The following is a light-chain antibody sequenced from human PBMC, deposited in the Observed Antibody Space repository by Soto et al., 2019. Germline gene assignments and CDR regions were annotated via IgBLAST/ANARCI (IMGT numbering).Light chain of an antibody. V-gene: IGKV3-15*01. CDR3: QQYNTWPPIA. Sequence: EIVMTQSPANLSVSPGERATLSCRASQSVSTNLAWYQQNPGHAPRLRIFGASTRATGIPARFSGSGSGTECTLTISSRESEYFTVEYCQQYNTWPPIAFGPGTRLDIK. CDR1: QSVSTN. J-gene: IGKJ5*01. CDR2: GAS.